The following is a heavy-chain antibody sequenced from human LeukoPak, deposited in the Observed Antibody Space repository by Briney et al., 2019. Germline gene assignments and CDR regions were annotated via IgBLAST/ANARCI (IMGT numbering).Heavy chain of an antibody. CDR1: GFTFSSYA. J-gene: IGHJ4*02. V-gene: IGHV3-23*01. CDR2: ISDSGGST. D-gene: IGHD6-19*01. CDR3: AKAPYSSGWYGGVDY. Sequence: PGGFLRLSCAASGFTFSSYAMSWVRQAPGKGLEWVSAISDSGGSTYYADSVKGRFTISRDNSKNTLYLQMNSLRAEDTAVYYCAKAPYSSGWYGGVDYWGQGTLVTVSS.